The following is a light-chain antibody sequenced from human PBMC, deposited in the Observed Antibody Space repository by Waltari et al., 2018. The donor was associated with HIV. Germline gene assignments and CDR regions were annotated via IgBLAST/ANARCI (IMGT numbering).Light chain of an antibody. J-gene: IGLJ3*02. CDR1: RNDIGFYKL. Sequence: QSALTQPASVSGSPGQPVTISCTGTRNDIGFYKLVYWYRQHPGEAPPLLIYGFDARPLGVSDRFSGSKSGNTASLTISTLQPEDEADYYCSSYANSDTLVFGGGTKLTVL. CDR3: SSYANSDTLV. CDR2: GFD. V-gene: IGLV2-14*01.